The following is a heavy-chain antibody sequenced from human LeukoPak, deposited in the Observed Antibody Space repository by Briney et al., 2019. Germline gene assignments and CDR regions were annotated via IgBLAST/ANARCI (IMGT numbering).Heavy chain of an antibody. Sequence: PGGSLRLSCAASGFTFSDHYMDWVRQAPGKGLEWVGRTRNKANSYTTEYAASVKGRFTISRDDSKNSLYLQMNSLKTEDTAVYYCAKESYDSSGYYFDYWGQGTLVTVSS. CDR3: AKESYDSSGYYFDY. J-gene: IGHJ4*02. CDR2: TRNKANSYTT. CDR1: GFTFSDHY. D-gene: IGHD3-22*01. V-gene: IGHV3-72*01.